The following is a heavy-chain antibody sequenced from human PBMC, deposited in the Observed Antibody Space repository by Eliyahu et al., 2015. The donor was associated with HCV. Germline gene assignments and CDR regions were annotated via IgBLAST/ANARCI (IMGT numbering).Heavy chain of an antibody. J-gene: IGHJ4*02. D-gene: IGHD2-15*01. CDR2: ISSSGSTI. V-gene: IGHV3-11*01. Sequence: QVQLVESGGGXVKPGGSLRLSCAXSXFTFSXYYXSXIRQAPGKGLEWVSYISSSGSTIYYADSVKGRFTISRDNAKNSLYLQMNSLRAEDTAVYYCARDGPLVAATRVSFDYWGQGTLVTVSS. CDR3: ARDGPLVAATRVSFDY. CDR1: XFTFSXYY.